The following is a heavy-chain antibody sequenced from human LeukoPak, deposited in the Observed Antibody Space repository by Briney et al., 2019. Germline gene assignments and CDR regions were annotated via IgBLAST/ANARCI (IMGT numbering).Heavy chain of an antibody. V-gene: IGHV1-69*13. CDR3: ARAPWGDSGYGTFDY. Sequence: SVKVSCKASGGTFISYAISWVRQAPGQGLEWMGGIIPIFGTANYAQKFQGRVTITADESTSTAYMELSSLRSEDTAVYYCARAPWGDSGYGTFDYWGQGTLVTVSS. CDR1: GGTFISYA. CDR2: IIPIFGTA. D-gene: IGHD5-12*01. J-gene: IGHJ4*02.